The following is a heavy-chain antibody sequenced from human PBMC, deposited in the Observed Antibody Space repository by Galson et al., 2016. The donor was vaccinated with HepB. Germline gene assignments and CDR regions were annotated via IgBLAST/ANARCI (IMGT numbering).Heavy chain of an antibody. CDR3: ARGGGGNCFENYYYGIDV. J-gene: IGHJ6*02. CDR2: ISAYNGYT. V-gene: IGHV1-18*01. Sequence: SVKVSCKASGYTFTSFGITWVRQAPGQGLEWMGWISAYNGYTNYAQKLQGRVTMTTHTSTSTVYMELRSLRSDDTAVYYCARGGGGNCFENYYYGIDVWGQGTTVSVSS. CDR1: GYTFTSFG. D-gene: IGHD2-15*01.